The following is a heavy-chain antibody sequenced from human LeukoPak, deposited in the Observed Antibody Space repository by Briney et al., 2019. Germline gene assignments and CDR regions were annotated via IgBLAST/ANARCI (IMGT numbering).Heavy chain of an antibody. CDR3: ARQEMATIVDY. J-gene: IGHJ4*02. Sequence: SETLSLTCTVSGGSISSYYWSWIRQPPGKGLEWIGYIYYSGNTNYNPSLKSRVTISVDTSKNQFSLKLSSVTAADTAVYYCARQEMATIVDYWGQGTLVTVSS. CDR2: IYYSGNT. CDR1: GGSISSYY. V-gene: IGHV4-59*08. D-gene: IGHD5-24*01.